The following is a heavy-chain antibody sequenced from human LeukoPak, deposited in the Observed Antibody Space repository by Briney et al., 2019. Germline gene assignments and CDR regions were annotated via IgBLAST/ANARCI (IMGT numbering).Heavy chain of an antibody. Sequence: ASVKVSCKASGYTFTGYYMHWVRQAPGQGLEWMGWINPNSGGTNYAQKFQGRVTMTRDTSISTAYMELSRLRSDDTAVYYCATRRVLVLGGYDPHDAFDIWGQGTMVTVSS. J-gene: IGHJ3*02. V-gene: IGHV1-2*02. CDR1: GYTFTGYY. CDR3: ATRRVLVLGGYDPHDAFDI. CDR2: INPNSGGT. D-gene: IGHD5-12*01.